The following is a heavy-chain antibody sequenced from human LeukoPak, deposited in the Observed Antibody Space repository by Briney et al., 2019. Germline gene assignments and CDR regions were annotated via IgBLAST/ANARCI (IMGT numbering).Heavy chain of an antibody. J-gene: IGHJ3*02. Sequence: SETLSFTCTVSGGSISSYYWTWIRQSPGKGLDWIGYIYNSGSTNYNPSLKSRVTISVDTSKNQFSLRLDSVTAADTAVYYCARRRRIAAAGTDAFDIWGQGTMVTVSS. CDR2: IYNSGST. CDR3: ARRRRIAAAGTDAFDI. CDR1: GGSISSYY. V-gene: IGHV4-59*08. D-gene: IGHD6-13*01.